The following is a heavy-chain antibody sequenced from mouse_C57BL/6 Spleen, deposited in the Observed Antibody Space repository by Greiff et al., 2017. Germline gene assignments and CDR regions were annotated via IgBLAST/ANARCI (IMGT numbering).Heavy chain of an antibody. CDR2: IDPETGGT. V-gene: IGHV1-15*01. Sequence: QVQLQQSGAELVRPGASVTLSCKASGYTFTDYEMHWVKQTPVHGLEWIGAIDPETGGTAYNQKFKGKAILTADKSSSTAYMVLRSLTSEDSAVYYCTRCQRGYDWYFDVWGTGTTVTGSS. J-gene: IGHJ1*03. CDR3: TRCQRGYDWYFDV. D-gene: IGHD2-2*01. CDR1: GYTFTDYE.